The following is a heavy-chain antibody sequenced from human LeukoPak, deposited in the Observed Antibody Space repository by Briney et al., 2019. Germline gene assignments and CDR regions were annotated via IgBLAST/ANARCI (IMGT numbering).Heavy chain of an antibody. Sequence: GGSLRLSCAASGFTFSDYYMSWIRQAPGKGLEGVSYISSSGSTIYYADSVKGRFTISRDNATNALYLQMNSLRAEDTAVYYCARAWFYDSSGYEINYWGQGTLVTVSS. CDR3: ARAWFYDSSGYEINY. J-gene: IGHJ4*02. V-gene: IGHV3-11*04. CDR2: ISSSGSTI. D-gene: IGHD3-22*01. CDR1: GFTFSDYY.